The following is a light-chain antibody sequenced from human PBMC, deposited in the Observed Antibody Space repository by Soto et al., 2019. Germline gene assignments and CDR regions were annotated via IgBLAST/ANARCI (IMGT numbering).Light chain of an antibody. CDR3: QQYYSSPVT. V-gene: IGKV4-1*01. J-gene: IGKJ5*01. CDR1: RSLLYSFNNKNY. Sequence: IVMTQSPDSLAVSLGERATINCKSSRSLLYSFNNKNYLAWYQQRPGQPPKLFISWASTRESGVPDRFSGSGSGTDFTLTISGLQVEDVALYYRQQYYSSPVTFGQGTRLEIK. CDR2: WAS.